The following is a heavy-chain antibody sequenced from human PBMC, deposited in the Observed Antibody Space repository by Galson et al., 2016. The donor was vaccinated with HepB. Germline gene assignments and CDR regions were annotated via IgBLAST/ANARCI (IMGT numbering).Heavy chain of an antibody. V-gene: IGHV4-28*01. CDR3: ARTGPLPSNWFDP. CDR1: GYSISNSNW. CDR2: IYYSGST. Sequence: ETLSLTCAVSGYSISNSNWWGWIRQPPGKGLEWIGYIYYSGSTYYNPSLKSRVTMSIDTSKSQFSLKLSFVTAVDTAVYYCARTGPLPSNWFDPWGQGTLVIVSS. J-gene: IGHJ5*02.